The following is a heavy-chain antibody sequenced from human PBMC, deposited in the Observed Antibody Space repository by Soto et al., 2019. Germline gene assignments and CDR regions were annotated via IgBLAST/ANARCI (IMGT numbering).Heavy chain of an antibody. CDR3: AAGGGLPRYY. V-gene: IGHV4-30-2*01. D-gene: IGHD5-12*01. CDR1: GGSLSSGGYS. J-gene: IGHJ4*02. Sequence: ASGTLSLTCAVSGGSLSSGGYSWSWIRQPPGKGLEWIGYIYHSGSTYYNPSLKSRVTISVDRSKNQFSLKLSSVTAADTAVYYCAAGGGLPRYYWGQGTLVTVSS. CDR2: IYHSGST.